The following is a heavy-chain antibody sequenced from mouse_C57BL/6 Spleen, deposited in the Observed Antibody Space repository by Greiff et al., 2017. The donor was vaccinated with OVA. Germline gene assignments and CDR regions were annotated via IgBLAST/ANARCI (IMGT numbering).Heavy chain of an antibody. V-gene: IGHV1-39*01. CDR1: GYSFTDYN. CDR2: INPNYGTT. D-gene: IGHD2-4*01. J-gene: IGHJ1*03. Sequence: EVKLMESGPELVKPGASVKISCKASGYSFTDYNMNWVKQSNGKSLEWIGVINPNYGTTSYNQKFKGKATLTVDQSSSTAYMQLNSLTSEDSAVYYCARCDYDYDRDSQWYFDVWGTGTTVTVSS. CDR3: ARCDYDYDRDSQWYFDV.